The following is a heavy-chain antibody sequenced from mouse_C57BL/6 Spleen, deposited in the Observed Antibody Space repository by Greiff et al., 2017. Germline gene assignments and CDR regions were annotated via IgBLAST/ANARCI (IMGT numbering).Heavy chain of an antibody. D-gene: IGHD2-3*01. CDR3: ARTADGSYYAMDY. J-gene: IGHJ4*01. V-gene: IGHV1-69*01. CDR2: IDPSDSYT. CDR1: GYTFTSYW. Sequence: QVQLQQPGAELVMPGASVKLSCKASGYTFTSYWMHWVKQRPGQGLEWIGEIDPSDSYTNYNQKFKGKSTLTVDKSSSTAYMQLSSLTSEDSAVYYCARTADGSYYAMDYWGQGTSVTVSS.